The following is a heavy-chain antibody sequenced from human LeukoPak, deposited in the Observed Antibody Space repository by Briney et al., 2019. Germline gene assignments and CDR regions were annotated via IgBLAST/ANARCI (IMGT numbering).Heavy chain of an antibody. CDR1: GGSISSSN. Sequence: ETLSLTCAVSGGSISSSNWWSWVRQAPGKGLEWVSAISGSGGSTYYADSVKGRFTISRDNSKNTLYLQMNSLRAEDTAVYYCAKFRGITMVRGVIESWFDPWGQGTLVTVSS. CDR2: ISGSGGST. J-gene: IGHJ5*02. D-gene: IGHD3-10*01. CDR3: AKFRGITMVRGVIESWFDP. V-gene: IGHV3-23*01.